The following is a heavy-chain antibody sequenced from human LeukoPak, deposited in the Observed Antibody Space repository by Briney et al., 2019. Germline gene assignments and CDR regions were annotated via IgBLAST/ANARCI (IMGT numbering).Heavy chain of an antibody. Sequence: ASVKVSCKASGYTLTSYDINWVRQATGQGLEWMGWMNPNSGNTGYAQKFQGRVTMTRNTSISTAYMELSSLRSEDTAVYYCARVRPHRGSGKWFDPWGQGTLVTVSS. CDR1: GYTLTSYD. D-gene: IGHD3-10*01. V-gene: IGHV1-8*01. J-gene: IGHJ5*02. CDR2: MNPNSGNT. CDR3: ARVRPHRGSGKWFDP.